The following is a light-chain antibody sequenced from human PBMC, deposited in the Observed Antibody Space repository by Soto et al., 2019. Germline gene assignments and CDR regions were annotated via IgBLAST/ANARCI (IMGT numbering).Light chain of an antibody. CDR3: QQRSNWPPYT. CDR1: QSVSSY. CDR2: DAS. Sequence: EIVLTQSPATLSLSPGEGATLSCRASQSVSSYLAWYQQKPGQAPRLLTYDASNRATGIPARFSGSGSGTDFTLTISSLEPEDFAVYYCQQRSNWPPYTFGQGTKLEIK. J-gene: IGKJ2*01. V-gene: IGKV3-11*01.